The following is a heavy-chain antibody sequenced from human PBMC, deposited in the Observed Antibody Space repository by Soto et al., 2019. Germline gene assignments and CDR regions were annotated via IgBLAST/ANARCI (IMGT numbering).Heavy chain of an antibody. CDR1: GGSISSGDYY. J-gene: IGHJ4*02. V-gene: IGHV4-30-4*01. CDR2: IYYSGST. Sequence: PSETLSLTCTVSGGSISSGDYYWSWIRQPPGKGLEWIGYIYYSGSTYYSPSLKSRVTISVDTSKDQFSLKLSSVTAADTAVYYCARDIAAAGIFDYWGQGTLVTVSS. CDR3: ARDIAAAGIFDY. D-gene: IGHD6-13*01.